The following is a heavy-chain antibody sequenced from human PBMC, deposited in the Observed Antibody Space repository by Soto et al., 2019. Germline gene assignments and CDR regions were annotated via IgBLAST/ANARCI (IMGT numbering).Heavy chain of an antibody. D-gene: IGHD4-17*01. CDR2: IGTAGDT. CDR3: ARGSGPTVTYIDYYYYYGMDV. CDR1: GFTFISYG. J-gene: IGHJ6*02. Sequence: AGGSLRLSCAASGFTFISYGMHWVLQAPCKGLEWVSAIGTAGDTYYPGSVKGRFTISRENAKNSLYLQMNSLRAGDTAVYYCARGSGPTVTYIDYYYYYGMDVWGQGTTVTVS. V-gene: IGHV3-13*01.